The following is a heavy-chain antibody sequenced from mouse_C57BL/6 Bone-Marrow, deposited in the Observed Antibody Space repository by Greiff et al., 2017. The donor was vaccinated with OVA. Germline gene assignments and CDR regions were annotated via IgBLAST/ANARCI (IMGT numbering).Heavy chain of an antibody. CDR3: VRVYFAITTSPYYYAMDY. CDR2: IRSKSSNYAT. D-gene: IGHD1-1*01. V-gene: IGHV10-3*01. J-gene: IGHJ4*01. CDR1: GFTFNTYA. Sequence: GGGLVQPKGSLKLSCAASGFTFNTYAMHWVRQAPGKGLEWVARIRSKSSNYATYYADSVKDRFTISRDDSQSMLYLQMNNLKTEDTAVYYCVRVYFAITTSPYYYAMDYWGQGTSVTVSS.